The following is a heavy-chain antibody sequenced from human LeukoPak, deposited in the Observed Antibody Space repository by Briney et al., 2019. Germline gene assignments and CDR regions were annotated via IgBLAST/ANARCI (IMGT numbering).Heavy chain of an antibody. CDR1: GFTFSSYW. V-gene: IGHV3-7*01. J-gene: IGHJ6*03. CDR2: IKQDGSER. CDR3: ARSPSYLYSGSYYDYYYYMDV. Sequence: PGGSLRLSCAASGFTFSSYWMSWVRQAPGKGLEWVANIKQDGSERYYVDSVKGRFTISRDNAKNSLYLQMNSLRAEDTAVYYCARSPSYLYSGSYYDYYYYMDVWGKGTTVTVSS. D-gene: IGHD1-26*01.